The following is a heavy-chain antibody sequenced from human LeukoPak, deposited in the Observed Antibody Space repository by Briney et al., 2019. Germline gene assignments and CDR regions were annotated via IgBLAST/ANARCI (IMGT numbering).Heavy chain of an antibody. CDR1: GYTFTSYD. CDR3: ARGREVVVAATLPYDS. V-gene: IGHV1-8*01. J-gene: IGHJ4*02. Sequence: ASVKVSCKASGYTFTSYDINWVRQATGQGLEWMGWMNPNSGNTGYAQKFQGRVTMTRNTSISTAYMELSSLRSEDTAVYYCARGREVVVAATLPYDSWGQGTLVTVSS. CDR2: MNPNSGNT. D-gene: IGHD2-15*01.